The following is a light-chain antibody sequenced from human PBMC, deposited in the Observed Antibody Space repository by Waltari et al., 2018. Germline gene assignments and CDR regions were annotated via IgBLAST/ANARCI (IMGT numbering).Light chain of an antibody. J-gene: IGKJ2*01. Sequence: DIVMTQSPDSLAVSLGERATINCKSSQSVLYSSNNKNYLAWYQQKPGQPPKLLIYWASTRESGVPDRFSGSGSGTDFTLTISSLQSEDFGVYYCQQYNEWPYTFGQGTKVDLK. CDR1: QSVLYSSNNKNY. CDR2: WAS. CDR3: QQYNEWPYT. V-gene: IGKV4-1*01.